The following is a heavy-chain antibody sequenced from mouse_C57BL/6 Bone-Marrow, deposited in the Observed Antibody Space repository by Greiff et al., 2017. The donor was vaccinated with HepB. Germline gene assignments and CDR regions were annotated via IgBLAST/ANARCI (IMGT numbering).Heavy chain of an antibody. D-gene: IGHD1-1*01. CDR2: INPNNGGT. Sequence: EVHLVESGPELVKPGASVKMSCKASGYTFTDYNMHWVKQSHGKSLEWIGYINPNNGGTSYNQKFKGKATLTVNKSSSTAYMELRSLTSEDSAVYYCARWKLRYPYWYFDVWGTGTTVTVSS. CDR3: ARWKLRYPYWYFDV. V-gene: IGHV1-22*01. CDR1: GYTFTDYN. J-gene: IGHJ1*03.